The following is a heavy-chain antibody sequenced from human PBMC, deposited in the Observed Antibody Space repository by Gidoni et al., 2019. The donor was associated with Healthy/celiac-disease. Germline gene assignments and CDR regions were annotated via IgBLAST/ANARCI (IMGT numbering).Heavy chain of an antibody. J-gene: IGHJ3*02. D-gene: IGHD2-15*01. CDR3: ARRIVGVVVVAATHHDAFDI. CDR2: IYYSGST. Sequence: QVQLQESGPGWVKPSETLSFTCTVSGGSFSSYNWSWIRQPPGKGLEWIGYIYYSGSTNYNPSLKSRVTISVDTSKNQFSLKLSSVTAADTAVYYCARRIVGVVVVAATHHDAFDIWGQGTMVTVSS. V-gene: IGHV4-59*08. CDR1: GGSFSSYN.